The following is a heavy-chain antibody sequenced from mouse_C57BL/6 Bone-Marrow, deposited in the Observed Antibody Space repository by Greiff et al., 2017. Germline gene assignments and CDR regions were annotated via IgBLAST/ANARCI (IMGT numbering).Heavy chain of an antibody. Sequence: EVHLVESGGGLVKPGGSLKLSCAASGFTFSSYAMSWVRQTPEKRLEWVATISDGGSYTYYPDNVKGRFTISRDNATNTLYLQMSHLKSEDTAMYYCARDEEDGYYFDYWGQGTTLTVSS. CDR1: GFTFSSYA. V-gene: IGHV5-4*01. D-gene: IGHD2-3*01. CDR2: ISDGGSYT. CDR3: ARDEEDGYYFDY. J-gene: IGHJ2*01.